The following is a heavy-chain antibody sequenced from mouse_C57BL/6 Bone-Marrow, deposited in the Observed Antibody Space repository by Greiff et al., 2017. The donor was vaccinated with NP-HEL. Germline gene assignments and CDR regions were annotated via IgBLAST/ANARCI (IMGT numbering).Heavy chain of an antibody. CDR3: ARFYYYGSSYDWYFDV. Sequence: QVQPQQSGAELMKPGASVKLSCKATGYTFTGYWIEWVKQRPGHGLEWIGEILPGSGSTNYNEKFKGKATFTADTSSNTAYMQLSSLTTEDSAIYYCARFYYYGSSYDWYFDVWGTGTTVTVSS. CDR1: GYTFTGYW. J-gene: IGHJ1*03. CDR2: ILPGSGST. D-gene: IGHD1-1*01. V-gene: IGHV1-9*01.